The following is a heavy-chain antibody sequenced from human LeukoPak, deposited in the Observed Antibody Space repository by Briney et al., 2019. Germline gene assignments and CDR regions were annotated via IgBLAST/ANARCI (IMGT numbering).Heavy chain of an antibody. V-gene: IGHV4-59*08. CDR2: IYYSGST. Sequence: SETLSLTCTVSGGSINSHYWSWIRQPPGKGLEWIGYIYYSGSTNYNPSLKSRVTISVDTSKNQSSLKLSSVTAADTAVYYCARRSGYSSSEDYWGQGTVVTVSS. CDR3: ARRSGYSSSEDY. D-gene: IGHD3-22*01. CDR1: GGSINSHY. J-gene: IGHJ4*02.